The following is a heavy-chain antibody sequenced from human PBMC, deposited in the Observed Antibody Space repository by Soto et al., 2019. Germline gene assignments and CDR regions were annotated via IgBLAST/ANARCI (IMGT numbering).Heavy chain of an antibody. Sequence: GGSLRLSCAASGFTFSSYAMTWVRQPPGRGLEWVSAISGSGSPTYYADSVKGRFTISRDNSKNTLYLQMNSLRADDTAVYYCARDMSGGTYNYYYGMDVWGQGTTVTVSS. D-gene: IGHD1-26*01. CDR2: ISGSGSPT. V-gene: IGHV3-23*01. J-gene: IGHJ6*02. CDR1: GFTFSSYA. CDR3: ARDMSGGTYNYYYGMDV.